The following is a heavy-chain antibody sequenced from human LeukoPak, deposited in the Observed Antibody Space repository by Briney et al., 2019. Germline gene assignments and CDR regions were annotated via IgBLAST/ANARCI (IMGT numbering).Heavy chain of an antibody. D-gene: IGHD4-17*01. Sequence: SETLSLTCAVYGGSFSGYYWSWIRQPPGKGLEWIGEINHSGSTNYNPSLKSRVTISVDTSKNQFSLKLSSVTAADTAVYYCARALWYGDYETDYFDYWGQGTLVTVSS. J-gene: IGHJ4*02. CDR2: INHSGST. CDR3: ARALWYGDYETDYFDY. V-gene: IGHV4-34*01. CDR1: GGSFSGYY.